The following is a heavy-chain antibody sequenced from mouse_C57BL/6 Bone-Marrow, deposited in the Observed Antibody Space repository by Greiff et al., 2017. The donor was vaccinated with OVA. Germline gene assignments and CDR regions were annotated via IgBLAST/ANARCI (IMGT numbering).Heavy chain of an antibody. Sequence: EVQLQQSGPELVKPGASVKIPCKASGYTFTDYKMDWVKQSHGKSLEWIGDINPNNGGTIYNQKFKGKATLTVDKSSSTAYMELRSLTSEDTAVYYCARSRYSNYENAMDYWGQGTSVTVSS. J-gene: IGHJ4*01. V-gene: IGHV1-18*01. CDR3: ARSRYSNYENAMDY. CDR2: INPNNGGT. D-gene: IGHD2-5*01. CDR1: GYTFTDYK.